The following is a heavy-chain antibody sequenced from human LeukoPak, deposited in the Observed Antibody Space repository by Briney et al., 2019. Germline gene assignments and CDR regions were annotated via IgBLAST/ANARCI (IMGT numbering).Heavy chain of an antibody. CDR1: GYFISSGYY. CDR3: ARNRYSYRSGNYGVPNWFDP. D-gene: IGHD3-10*01. J-gene: IGHJ5*02. Sequence: SETLSLTCTVSGYFISSGYYWGWIRQPPGKGLQWIGSIHHSGSTYYNPSLKNRVTISVDTSKNQFSLKLSSVTAADTAVYYCARNRYSYRSGNYGVPNWFDPWGQGTLVTVSS. V-gene: IGHV4-38-2*02. CDR2: IHHSGST.